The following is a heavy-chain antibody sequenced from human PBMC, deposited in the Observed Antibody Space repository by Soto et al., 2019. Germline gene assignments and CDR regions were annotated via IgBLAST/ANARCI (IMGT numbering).Heavy chain of an antibody. V-gene: IGHV1-18*01. Sequence: QIQLVQSGAEVKKPGASVKVSCKASGYTFINYGISWVRQAPGQGLEWVGWVSAYNGNTNYAQSLQGRVTLTTETSTSTAYMELRSLPSDDTAVYFCARGDYYGSGTLLNTDNFYMDVWGKGTTVIVSS. D-gene: IGHD3-10*01. J-gene: IGHJ6*03. CDR2: VSAYNGNT. CDR3: ARGDYYGSGTLLNTDNFYMDV. CDR1: GYTFINYG.